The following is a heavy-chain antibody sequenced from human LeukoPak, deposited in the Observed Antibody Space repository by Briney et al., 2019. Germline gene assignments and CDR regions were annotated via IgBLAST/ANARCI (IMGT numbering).Heavy chain of an antibody. CDR1: GGSISSSSYY. CDR2: FYSSGST. D-gene: IGHD3-10*01. CDR3: ARESPMEEAYFDY. V-gene: IGHV4-39*07. J-gene: IGHJ4*02. Sequence: SETLSLTCTVSGGSISSSSYYWGWIRQPPGKGLEWIGSFYSSGSTYYNPSLKSRVTISVDTSKIQFSLKLSYVTAADTAVYYCARESPMEEAYFDYWGQGTLVTVSS.